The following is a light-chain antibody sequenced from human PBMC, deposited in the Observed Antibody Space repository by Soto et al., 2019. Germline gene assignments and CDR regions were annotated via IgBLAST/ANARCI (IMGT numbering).Light chain of an antibody. J-gene: IGLJ1*01. CDR1: SSDVGGYNY. V-gene: IGLV2-14*03. Sequence: QSALTQPASVSGCPGQSIAISCTGTSSDVGGYNYVSWYQHHPGKAPKLMIYDVSNRPSGVSNRFSGSKSGNTASLTISGLQAEDEADYYCSSYTSSSTYVFGTGTKLTVL. CDR2: DVS. CDR3: SSYTSSSTYV.